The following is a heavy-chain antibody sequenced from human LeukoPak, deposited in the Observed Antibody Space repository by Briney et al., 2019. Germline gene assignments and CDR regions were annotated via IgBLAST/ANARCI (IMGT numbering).Heavy chain of an antibody. J-gene: IGHJ4*02. CDR2: ISGSSGST. V-gene: IGHV3-23*01. CDR1: GLTFSSYA. Sequence: GGSLRLSCAASGLTFSSYAMSWVRQAPGKGLEWVSVISGSSGSTYYADSVKGRFTISRDNSKNTLFLQMNSLRAEDTAVYYCAKLGTIMVLGSLDYWGQGTLVTVSS. D-gene: IGHD5-24*01. CDR3: AKLGTIMVLGSLDY.